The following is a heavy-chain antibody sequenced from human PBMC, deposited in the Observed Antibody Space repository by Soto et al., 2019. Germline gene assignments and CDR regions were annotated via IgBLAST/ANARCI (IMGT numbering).Heavy chain of an antibody. CDR3: ARDSAYVDIVATPNYYYYYGMDV. J-gene: IGHJ6*02. CDR2: ISAYNGNT. D-gene: IGHD5-12*01. V-gene: IGHV1-18*01. Sequence: ASVKVSCKASGYTFTSYGISWVRQAPGQGLEWMGWISAYNGNTNYAQKLQGRVTMTTDTSTSTAYMELRSLRSDDTAVYYCARDSAYVDIVATPNYYYYYGMDVWGQATTVTVSS. CDR1: GYTFTSYG.